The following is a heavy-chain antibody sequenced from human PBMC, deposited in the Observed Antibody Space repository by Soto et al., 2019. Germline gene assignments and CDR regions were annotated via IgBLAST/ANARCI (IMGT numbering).Heavy chain of an antibody. CDR3: ARGKGKMGIAVAPWAFDF. CDR1: GGTVSDYS. J-gene: IGHJ3*01. D-gene: IGHD6-19*01. Sequence: QVQLVQSGAEGQKPGSSVNVSCSASGGTVSDYSITGVRQAPGQRLEWMGGIIPIFDATIYAQKFQGRVTNPADTSTSTSFLKLSSTGFEDTGIYCSARGKGKMGIAVAPWAFDFWGQGAVVTVSS. CDR2: IIPIFDAT. V-gene: IGHV1-69*06.